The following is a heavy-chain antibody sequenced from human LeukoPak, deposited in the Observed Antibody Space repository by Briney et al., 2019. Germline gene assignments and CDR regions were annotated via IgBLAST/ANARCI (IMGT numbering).Heavy chain of an antibody. CDR2: ISYDGSNK. CDR3: ARKNGLDY. Sequence: HPGGSLRLSCAASGFTFSSYGMHWVRQAPGKGLEWVAVISYDGSNKYYVDSVKGRFTISRDNSKNTLYLQMNSLRAEDTAVYYCARKNGLDYWGQGTLVTVSS. J-gene: IGHJ4*02. CDR1: GFTFSSYG. V-gene: IGHV3-30*03.